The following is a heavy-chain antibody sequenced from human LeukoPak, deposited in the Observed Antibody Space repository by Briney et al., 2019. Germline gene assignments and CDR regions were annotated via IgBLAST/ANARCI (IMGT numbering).Heavy chain of an antibody. Sequence: SETLSLTCTVSGGSISSGGYYWSWIRQHPGKGLEWIGYIYYSGSTYYNPSLKSRVTISVDTSKNQFSLKLSPVTAADTAVYYCARDFEDRIWFDPWGQGTLVTVSS. CDR3: ARDFEDRIWFDP. V-gene: IGHV4-31*03. D-gene: IGHD3-9*01. J-gene: IGHJ5*02. CDR1: GGSISSGGYY. CDR2: IYYSGST.